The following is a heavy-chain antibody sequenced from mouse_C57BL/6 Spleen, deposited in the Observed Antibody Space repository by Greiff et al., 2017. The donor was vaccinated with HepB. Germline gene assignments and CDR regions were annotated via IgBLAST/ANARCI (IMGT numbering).Heavy chain of an antibody. CDR2: IYPGSGST. D-gene: IGHD1-1*01. Sequence: QVQLQQPGAELVKPGASVKMSCKASGYTFTSYWITWVKQRPGQGLEWIGDIYPGSGSTNYNEKFKSKATLTVDKSSSTAYMQLSSLTSEDSAVYYCARPITTVVASDWYFDVWGTGTTVTVSS. J-gene: IGHJ1*03. CDR3: ARPITTVVASDWYFDV. CDR1: GYTFTSYW. V-gene: IGHV1-55*01.